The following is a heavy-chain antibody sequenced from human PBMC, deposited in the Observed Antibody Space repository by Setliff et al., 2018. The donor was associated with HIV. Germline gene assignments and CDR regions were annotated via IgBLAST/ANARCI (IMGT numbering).Heavy chain of an antibody. J-gene: IGHJ4*02. Sequence: GGSLRLSCAASGFTFSNAWMNWVRQAPGKGLEWVGRIKSKTDGGTTDYAAPVKGRFTISRDDSKTTLYLQMNSLKTEDTAVYYCTTELGGSYYGWNYWGQGTLVTVSS. CDR1: GFTFSNAW. V-gene: IGHV3-15*07. D-gene: IGHD1-26*01. CDR3: TTELGGSYYGWNY. CDR2: IKSKTDGGTT.